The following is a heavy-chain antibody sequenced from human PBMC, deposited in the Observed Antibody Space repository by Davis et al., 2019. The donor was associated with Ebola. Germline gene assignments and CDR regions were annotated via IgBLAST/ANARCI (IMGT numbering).Heavy chain of an antibody. CDR1: GFTFDDYA. CDR3: AKAPLYCSSTSCYVGAFDI. J-gene: IGHJ3*02. Sequence: SLKISCAASGFTFDDYAMHWVRQAPGKGLEWVSGISWNSGSIGYADSVKGRFTISRDNAKNSLYLQMNSLRAEDMALYYCAKAPLYCSSTSCYVGAFDIWGQGTMVTVSS. CDR2: ISWNSGSI. V-gene: IGHV3-9*03. D-gene: IGHD2-2*01.